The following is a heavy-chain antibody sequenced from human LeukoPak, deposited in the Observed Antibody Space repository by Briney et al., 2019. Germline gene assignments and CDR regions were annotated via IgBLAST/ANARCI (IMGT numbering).Heavy chain of an antibody. Sequence: ASVKVSCKVSGYTLTELSMHWVRQAPGKGLEWMGGFDPEDGETIYAQKFQGRVTITADESTSTAYMELSSLRSEDTAVYYCARPRSSGWHFDYWGQGTLVTVSS. D-gene: IGHD6-19*01. J-gene: IGHJ4*02. CDR1: GYTLTELS. CDR3: ARPRSSGWHFDY. CDR2: FDPEDGET. V-gene: IGHV1-24*01.